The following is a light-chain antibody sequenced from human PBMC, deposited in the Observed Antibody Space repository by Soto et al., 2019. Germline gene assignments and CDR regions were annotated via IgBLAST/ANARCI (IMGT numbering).Light chain of an antibody. CDR3: QQSNKWPYT. V-gene: IGKV3-15*01. CDR1: QSVSSN. J-gene: IGKJ2*01. CDR2: GAS. Sequence: IVMTQSPATLSVSPGERATLSCRASQSVSSNLAWYQHKPGQAPRLLFYGASTRAAGIPARFSGGGSGTDFTLTISGLQSEDFAVDYCQQSNKWPYTVGQGTKLEIK.